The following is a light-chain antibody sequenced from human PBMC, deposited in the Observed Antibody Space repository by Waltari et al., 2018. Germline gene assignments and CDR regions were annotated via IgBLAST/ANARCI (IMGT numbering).Light chain of an antibody. CDR3: QQRSTWPSLT. Sequence: ESVLTQSPATLSLSPGESVTLSCRASQSVSRHLAWYQQRPGQAPRLLIYDASNRAPGIPARFSGSGSGTDFTLTISSLEPEDFAVYYCQQRSTWPSLTFGGGTKVGIK. CDR1: QSVSRH. CDR2: DAS. J-gene: IGKJ4*01. V-gene: IGKV3-11*01.